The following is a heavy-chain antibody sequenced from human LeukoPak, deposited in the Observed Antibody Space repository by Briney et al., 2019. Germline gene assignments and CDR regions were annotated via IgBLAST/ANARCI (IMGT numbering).Heavy chain of an antibody. Sequence: ASVKVSCKASGYTFTNYGISWVRQAPGQGLEWMGWISAYNGNTNYAQKLQGRVTMTTDTSTSTAYMELRSLRSDDTAVYYCARDTNDHLLRYFDWFFNFDYWGQGTLVTVSS. CDR2: ISAYNGNT. D-gene: IGHD3-9*01. J-gene: IGHJ4*02. CDR1: GYTFTNYG. CDR3: ARDTNDHLLRYFDWFFNFDY. V-gene: IGHV1-18*01.